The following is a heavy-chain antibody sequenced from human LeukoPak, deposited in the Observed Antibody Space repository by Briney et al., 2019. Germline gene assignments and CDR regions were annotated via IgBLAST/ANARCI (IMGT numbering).Heavy chain of an antibody. CDR2: INTYNGNT. J-gene: IGHJ4*02. CDR3: ARSSGIMGPTTPDY. Sequence: ASVKVSCKASVYTFTSYSVTWVRQAPDQRLEWVGWINTYNGNTNYVQNLQGRVTMITDAFTNTAYMELRDLRSDDTAVYYCARSSGIMGPTTPDYWGQGTLVAVSS. CDR1: VYTFTSYS. V-gene: IGHV1-18*01. D-gene: IGHD6-19*01.